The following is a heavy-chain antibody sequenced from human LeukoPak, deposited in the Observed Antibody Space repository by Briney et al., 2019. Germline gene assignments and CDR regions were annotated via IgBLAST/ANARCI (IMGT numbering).Heavy chain of an antibody. CDR1: GFTFSSYG. CDR3: AKDLADYGSGRYGMDV. CDR2: ISYDGSNK. D-gene: IGHD3-10*01. Sequence: GGSLRLSCAASGFTFSSYGMHWVRQAPGKGLEWVAVISYDGSNKYYADSVKGRFTISRDNSKNTLYLRMNSLRAEDTAVYYCAKDLADYGSGRYGMDVWGQGTTVTVSS. V-gene: IGHV3-30*18. J-gene: IGHJ6*02.